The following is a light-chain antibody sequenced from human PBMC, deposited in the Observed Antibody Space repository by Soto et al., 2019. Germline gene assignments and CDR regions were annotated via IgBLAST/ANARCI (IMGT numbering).Light chain of an antibody. CDR2: DAS. CDR3: QQYNTYPET. Sequence: DIQMTQSPSTLSASVGDRVTITCRASQSMNSWLAWYQQQPGKAPRLLIYDASIRGSGVPSRFSGSGSGTEFTLTITSLQPDDFATYYCQQYNTYPETFGQGTKVEIK. J-gene: IGKJ1*01. V-gene: IGKV1-5*01. CDR1: QSMNSW.